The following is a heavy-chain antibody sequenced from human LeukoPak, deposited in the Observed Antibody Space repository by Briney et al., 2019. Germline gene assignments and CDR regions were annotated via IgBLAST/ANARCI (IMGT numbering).Heavy chain of an antibody. Sequence: GASVKVSRMASGYTFTGYYMHWVRPPPAQGGEWMGWINPNSGGPNYAQKFQGRVTMTRDTSISTAYMELRRLRSDATAVYYCARDRSGYSGFGGGDAFDIWGQGTMVTVPS. V-gene: IGHV1-2*02. J-gene: IGHJ3*02. CDR2: INPNSGGP. CDR1: GYTFTGYY. CDR3: ARDRSGYSGFGGGDAFDI. D-gene: IGHD1-26*01.